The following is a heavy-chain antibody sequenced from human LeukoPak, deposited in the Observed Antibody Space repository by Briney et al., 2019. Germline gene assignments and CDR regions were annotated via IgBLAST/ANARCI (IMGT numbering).Heavy chain of an antibody. D-gene: IGHD2-15*01. V-gene: IGHV3-23*01. CDR3: AKDLIYCSGGSCYSTPYYSDY. J-gene: IGHJ4*02. CDR1: GFTFSSYA. CDR2: ISGSGGST. Sequence: GGSLRLSCAASGFTFSSYAMSWVRQAPGKGLEWVSAISGSGGSTYYADSVKGRFTISRDNSKNTLYLQMNSLRAEDTAVYYCAKDLIYCSGGSCYSTPYYSDYWGRGTLVTVSS.